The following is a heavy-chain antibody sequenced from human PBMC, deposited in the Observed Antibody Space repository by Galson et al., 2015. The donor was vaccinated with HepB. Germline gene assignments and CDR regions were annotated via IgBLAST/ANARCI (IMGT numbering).Heavy chain of an antibody. D-gene: IGHD6-25*01. CDR3: ARNPASYDYYNMDV. Sequence: SLRLPCAASGFSFSSHSMCWVRQAPGKGLEWVAYISAGSTGRYYGASVRGRFTISRDNAKNSVYLHMNNLRAEDTAVYYCARNPASYDYYNMDVWGRGTMVTVSS. CDR2: ISAGSTGR. J-gene: IGHJ6*02. V-gene: IGHV3-48*01. CDR1: GFSFSSHS.